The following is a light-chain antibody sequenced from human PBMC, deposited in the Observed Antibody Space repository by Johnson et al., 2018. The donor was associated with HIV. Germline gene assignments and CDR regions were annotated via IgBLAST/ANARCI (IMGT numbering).Light chain of an antibody. CDR1: SSNIGNNY. CDR2: DNN. Sequence: QPVLTQPPSVSAAPGQKVTISCSGSSSNIGNNYVSWYQQLPGTAPKLLIYDNNKRPSGIPDRFSGSKSGTSATLGITGLQTGDEADYYGGIWDSSLSAYVIGTGAKVTVL. V-gene: IGLV1-51*01. J-gene: IGLJ1*01. CDR3: GIWDSSLSAYV.